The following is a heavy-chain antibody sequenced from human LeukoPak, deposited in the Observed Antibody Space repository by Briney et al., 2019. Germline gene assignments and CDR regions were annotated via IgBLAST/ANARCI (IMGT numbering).Heavy chain of an antibody. Sequence: GGSLRLSCAASGFTFDDYGMSWVRQAPGKGLEWVSGINWNGGSTGYADSVKGRFTISRDNAKNSPYLQMNSLRAEDTALYYCARDGGGLEYYYDSSGYTPFDYWGQGTLVTVSS. CDR2: INWNGGST. J-gene: IGHJ4*02. D-gene: IGHD3-22*01. CDR3: ARDGGGLEYYYDSSGYTPFDY. CDR1: GFTFDDYG. V-gene: IGHV3-20*04.